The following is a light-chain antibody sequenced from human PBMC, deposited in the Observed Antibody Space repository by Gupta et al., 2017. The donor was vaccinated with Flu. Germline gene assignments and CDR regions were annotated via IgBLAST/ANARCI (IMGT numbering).Light chain of an antibody. V-gene: IGLV2-14*01. CDR1: SSDIGAYNH. Sequence: QSALTQPASVSGSPAQSISISCTGTSSDIGAYNHVYWYQQNPGKAHKLIIYEVAQRPAGVAIRFSGSKSVNTASLTISGRQEEDEADYYGTSYTTSSNSVFATGTKVTVL. CDR3: TSYTTSSNSV. CDR2: EVA. J-gene: IGLJ1*01.